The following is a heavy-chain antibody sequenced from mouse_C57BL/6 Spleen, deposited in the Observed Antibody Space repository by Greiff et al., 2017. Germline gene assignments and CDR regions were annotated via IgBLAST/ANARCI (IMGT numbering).Heavy chain of an antibody. CDR1: GFTFSSYV. Sequence: EVMLVESGGDLVKPGGSLKLSCAASGFTFSSYVMSWVRQTPDKRLEWVATISSGGSYTYYPDSVKGRFTISRDNAKNTLYLQMSSLKSEDTAMYYCAKEGTTALDYWGQGTTLTVSS. CDR3: AKEGTTALDY. CDR2: ISSGGSYT. V-gene: IGHV5-6*01. J-gene: IGHJ2*01. D-gene: IGHD1-2*01.